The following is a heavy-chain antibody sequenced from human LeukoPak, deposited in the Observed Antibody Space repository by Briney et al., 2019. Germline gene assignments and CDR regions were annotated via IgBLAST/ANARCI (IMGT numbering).Heavy chain of an antibody. D-gene: IGHD6-6*01. CDR2: IYTSGST. CDR1: GGSISSYY. CDR3: ARGDYGIAARRPFDY. Sequence: PSETLSLTCTVSGGSISSYYWSWIRQPAGKGLEWIGRIYTSGSTNYNPSLKSRVTMSVDTSKNQFSLKLSSVTAADTAVYYCARGDYGIAARRPFDYWGQGTLVTVSS. J-gene: IGHJ4*02. V-gene: IGHV4-4*07.